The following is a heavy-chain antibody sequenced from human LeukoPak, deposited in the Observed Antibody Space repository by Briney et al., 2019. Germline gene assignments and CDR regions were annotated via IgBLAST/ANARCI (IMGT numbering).Heavy chain of an antibody. CDR3: ASLGAGYYYYYMGV. J-gene: IGHJ6*03. Sequence: ASVKVSCKASGGTFSSYAISWVRQAPGQGLEWMGGIIPIFGTANYAQKFQGRVTITTDESTSTAYMELSSLRSEDTAVYYCASLGAGYYYYYMGVWGKGTTVTVSS. CDR2: IIPIFGTA. D-gene: IGHD1-26*01. CDR1: GGTFSSYA. V-gene: IGHV1-69*05.